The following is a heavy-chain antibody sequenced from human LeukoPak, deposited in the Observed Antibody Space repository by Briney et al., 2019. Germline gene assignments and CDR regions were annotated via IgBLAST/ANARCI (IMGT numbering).Heavy chain of an antibody. V-gene: IGHV1-18*01. CDR1: GYIFTTYS. J-gene: IGHJ4*02. Sequence: ASVKVSCKTSGYIFTTYSITWVRQAPGQGLQWMGWISPYNGNTNYAQKLQDRVTLTTATSTSTAYMELRSLISDDTAVDYCARSNVDTSMTQIDYWGQGTLVTVSS. CDR3: ARSNVDTSMTQIDY. CDR2: ISPYNGNT. D-gene: IGHD5-18*01.